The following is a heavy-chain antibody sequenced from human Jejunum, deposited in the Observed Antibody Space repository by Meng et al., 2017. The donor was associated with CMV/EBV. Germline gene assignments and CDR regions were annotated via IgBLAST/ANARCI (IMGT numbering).Heavy chain of an antibody. CDR2: IRYNGIT. V-gene: IGHV4-61*01. CDR1: GASVISGTYY. J-gene: IGHJ4*02. CDR3: VREDGYASGWYVDQ. D-gene: IGHD6-19*01. Sequence: GASVISGTYYWSWIRQPPGKGLEWIGYIRYNGITNYSPSLKSRVTISLDASRNQFSLKLASVTAADTAVYYCVREDGYASGWYVDQWGQGTLVTVSS.